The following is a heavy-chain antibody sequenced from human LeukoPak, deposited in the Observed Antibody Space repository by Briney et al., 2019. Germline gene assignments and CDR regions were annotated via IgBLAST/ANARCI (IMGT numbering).Heavy chain of an antibody. CDR1: GFTVSSNY. D-gene: IGHD6-6*01. CDR3: ARSEYSSSSGAFDI. CDR2: ISSSSSYI. J-gene: IGHJ3*02. Sequence: GGSLRLSCAASGFTVSSNYMSWVRQAPGKGLEWVSSISSSSSYIYYADSVKGRFTISRDNAKNSLYLQMNSLRAEDTAVYYCARSEYSSSSGAFDIWGQGTMVTVSS. V-gene: IGHV3-21*01.